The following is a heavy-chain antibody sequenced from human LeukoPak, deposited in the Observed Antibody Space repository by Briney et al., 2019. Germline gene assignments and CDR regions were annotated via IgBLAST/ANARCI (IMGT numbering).Heavy chain of an antibody. J-gene: IGHJ6*02. D-gene: IGHD6-19*01. Sequence: PGGSLRLSCAASGFTVSSNYMSWVRQAPGKGLEWVSVIYSGGSTYYADSVKGRFTISRDNSKNTLYLQMNSLRAEDTAVYYCARAPGEQWLSYYYYGMDVWGQGTTVTVSS. CDR1: GFTVSSNY. CDR3: ARAPGEQWLSYYYYGMDV. CDR2: IYSGGST. V-gene: IGHV3-66*01.